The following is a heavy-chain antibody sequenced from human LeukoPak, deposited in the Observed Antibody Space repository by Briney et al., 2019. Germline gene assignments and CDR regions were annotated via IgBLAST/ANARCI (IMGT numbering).Heavy chain of an antibody. J-gene: IGHJ4*02. CDR1: GYTFTSYY. CDR3: ARGWPVAGPYKNYGRRNFDY. CDR2: INPSGGST. D-gene: IGHD3-10*01. V-gene: IGHV1-46*01. Sequence: ASVKVSCKASGYTFTSYYMHWVRQAPGQGLEWMGIINPSGGSTSYAQKFQGRVTMTRDTSTSTVYMELSSLRSEDTAVCYCARGWPVAGPYKNYGRRNFDYWGQGTLVTVSS.